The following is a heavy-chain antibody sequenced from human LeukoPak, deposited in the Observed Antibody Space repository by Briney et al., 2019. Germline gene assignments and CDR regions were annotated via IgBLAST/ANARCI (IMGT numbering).Heavy chain of an antibody. Sequence: PSETLSLTCAVSGYSISSGYYWGWIRQPPGKGLEWIGSIYHSGSTYYNPSLKSRVTISVDTSMNQFSLKLSSVSAADTAVYYCARVDGIAVAGTLDYWGQGTLVTVSS. CDR2: IYHSGST. CDR1: GYSISSGYY. J-gene: IGHJ4*02. D-gene: IGHD6-19*01. V-gene: IGHV4-38-2*01. CDR3: ARVDGIAVAGTLDY.